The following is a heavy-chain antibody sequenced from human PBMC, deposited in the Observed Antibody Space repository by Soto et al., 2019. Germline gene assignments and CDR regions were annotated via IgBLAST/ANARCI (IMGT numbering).Heavy chain of an antibody. CDR3: VRIPYQLPSWVRWLDS. CDR2: INHVGGT. V-gene: IGHV4-34*01. J-gene: IGHJ5*01. CDR1: CGFLSESY. Sequence: SETLSLTCAAYCGFLSESYWTWIRQPPGKGLEWIGEINHVGGTNYNPSPKSRVTMFVDTSQNPFTLRLISVTAADTAMYFFVRIPYQLPSWVRWLDSWGQGTPVTVSS. D-gene: IGHD1-1*01.